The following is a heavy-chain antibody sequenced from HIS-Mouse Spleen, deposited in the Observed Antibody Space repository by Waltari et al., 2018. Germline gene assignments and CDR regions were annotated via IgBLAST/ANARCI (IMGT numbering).Heavy chain of an antibody. CDR2: IYYSGST. J-gene: IGHJ2*01. Sequence: QLQPQESGPGLVKPSETLSLTCTVSGGPISSSSYYWAWIRQPPGKGLEWIGSIYYSGSTYYNPSLKSRVTISVDTSKNQFSLKLSSVTAADTAVYYCAREIPYSSSWYDWYFDLWGRGTLVTVSS. D-gene: IGHD6-13*01. CDR1: GGPISSSSYY. V-gene: IGHV4-39*07. CDR3: AREIPYSSSWYDWYFDL.